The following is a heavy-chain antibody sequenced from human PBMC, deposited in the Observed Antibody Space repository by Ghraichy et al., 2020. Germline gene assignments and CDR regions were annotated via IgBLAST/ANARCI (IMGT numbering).Heavy chain of an antibody. Sequence: SETLSLTCAVSGGSIGTYYWSWIRQPAGKGLEWIGRIHTRGSTNYNPSLKSRVTMSLDTSNNHFSLKLTSVIAADTAVYYCAREAYGYWGLDYWGLGTLVTVSS. CDR1: GGSIGTYY. V-gene: IGHV4-4*07. J-gene: IGHJ4*02. D-gene: IGHD5-18*01. CDR3: AREAYGYWGLDY. CDR2: IHTRGST.